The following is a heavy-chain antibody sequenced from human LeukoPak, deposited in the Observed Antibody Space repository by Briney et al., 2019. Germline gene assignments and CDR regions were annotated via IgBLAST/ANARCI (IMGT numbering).Heavy chain of an antibody. D-gene: IGHD1-26*01. CDR1: GFTFGDYA. Sequence: PGGSLRLSCTASGFTFGDYAMSWVRQAPGKGLEWVGFIRSKAYGGTTEYAASVKGRFTISRDDSKSIAYLQMNGLKTEDTAVYYCTRVGGYPNWFDPWGQGTLVTVSS. J-gene: IGHJ5*02. V-gene: IGHV3-49*04. CDR2: IRSKAYGGTT. CDR3: TRVGGYPNWFDP.